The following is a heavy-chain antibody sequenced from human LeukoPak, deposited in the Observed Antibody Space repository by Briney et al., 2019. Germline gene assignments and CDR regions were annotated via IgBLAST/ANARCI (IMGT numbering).Heavy chain of an antibody. CDR3: ARGSKHYYDSSGYLLPRNAFDI. V-gene: IGHV4-34*01. D-gene: IGHD3-22*01. J-gene: IGHJ3*02. CDR2: INHSGST. Sequence: PSETLSLTCAVYGGSFSGYYWSWIRQPPGKGLEWIGEINHSGSTNYNPSLKSRVTISVDTSKNQFSLKLSSVTAADTAVYYCARGSKHYYDSSGYLLPRNAFDIWGQGTKVTVSS. CDR1: GGSFSGYY.